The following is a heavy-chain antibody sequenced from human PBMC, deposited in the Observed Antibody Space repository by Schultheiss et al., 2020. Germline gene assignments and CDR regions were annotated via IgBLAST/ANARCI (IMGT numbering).Heavy chain of an antibody. CDR3: AKDTILYSRTLVDY. CDR1: GFTFDDYA. J-gene: IGHJ4*02. V-gene: IGHV3-NL1*01. Sequence: GGSLRLSCAASGFTFDDYAMHWVRQAPGAGLERVAILYSGGRTHYADSVKGRFTISRDNSKNTLYLQMNSLRAEDTAVYYCAKDTILYSRTLVDYWGQGTLVTVSS. D-gene: IGHD2-8*01. CDR2: LYSGGRT.